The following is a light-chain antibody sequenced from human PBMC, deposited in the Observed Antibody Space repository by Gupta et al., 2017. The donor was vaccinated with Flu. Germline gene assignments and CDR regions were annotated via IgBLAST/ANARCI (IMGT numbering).Light chain of an antibody. CDR3: QQSYSSPYT. CDR2: TAS. J-gene: IGKJ2*01. V-gene: IGKV1-39*01. CDR1: QSISSY. Sequence: DIQTPQSISSMSASVGDRVTITCRASQSISSYLNWYQQKPGEAPKLLIYTASSLQSGVPSRFSGSGSGTDFTLTISSLQLEDFATYYRQQSYSSPYTVGQGTKLEIK.